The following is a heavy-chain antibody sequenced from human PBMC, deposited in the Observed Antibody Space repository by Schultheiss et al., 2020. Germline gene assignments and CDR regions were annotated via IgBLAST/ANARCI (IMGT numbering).Heavy chain of an antibody. D-gene: IGHD4-23*01. CDR2: ISGSGGST. Sequence: GASLKISCAASGFAFSSYAMSWVRQAPGKGLEWVSGISGSGGSTYYADSVKGRFTISRDNSKNTLYLQMNSLRAEDTAVYYCAKPEYGGNSGLVGAFDIWGQGTMVTVSS. CDR1: GFAFSSYA. V-gene: IGHV3-23*01. J-gene: IGHJ3*02. CDR3: AKPEYGGNSGLVGAFDI.